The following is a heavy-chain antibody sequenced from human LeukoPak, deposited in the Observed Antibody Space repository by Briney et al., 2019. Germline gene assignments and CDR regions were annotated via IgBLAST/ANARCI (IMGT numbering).Heavy chain of an antibody. D-gene: IGHD6-19*01. V-gene: IGHV3-64D*06. CDR3: VNQISGWVY. Sequence: GGSLRLPCSASGFTFSNLAMHWVRQAPGKGLQYVSGISSSGGSTYYADPVKARFSISRDNSKDTLYLQMNSLRPEDTALYYCVNQISGWVYWGQGTLVTVSS. CDR1: GFTFSNLA. J-gene: IGHJ4*02. CDR2: ISSSGGST.